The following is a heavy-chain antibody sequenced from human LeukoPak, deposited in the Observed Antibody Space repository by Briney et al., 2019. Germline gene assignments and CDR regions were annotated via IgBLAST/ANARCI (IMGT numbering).Heavy chain of an antibody. CDR2: ISGGGGGT. Sequence: GGSLRLSCAASGFTFSSYAMSWVRQAPGKGLEWFSAISGGGGGTYYADSVKGRFTISRDNSKNTLYLQMNSLRAEDTAVYYCTRVVTMVRDQYNWFDPWGQGTLVTVSS. CDR3: TRVVTMVRDQYNWFDP. CDR1: GFTFSSYA. V-gene: IGHV3-23*01. J-gene: IGHJ5*02. D-gene: IGHD3-10*01.